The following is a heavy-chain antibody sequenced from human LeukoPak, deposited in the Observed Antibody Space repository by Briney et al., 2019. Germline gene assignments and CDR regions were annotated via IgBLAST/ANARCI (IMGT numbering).Heavy chain of an antibody. Sequence: GASVKVSCKASGGTFSSYAISWVRQAPGQGLEWMGGIIPIFGRASYAQKFQGRVTITADESTSTAYMELSSLRSEDTAVYYCARVPGYCSSTSCYADYYYGMDVWGQGTTVTVSS. J-gene: IGHJ6*02. V-gene: IGHV1-69*13. D-gene: IGHD2-2*01. CDR2: IIPIFGRA. CDR3: ARVPGYCSSTSCYADYYYGMDV. CDR1: GGTFSSYA.